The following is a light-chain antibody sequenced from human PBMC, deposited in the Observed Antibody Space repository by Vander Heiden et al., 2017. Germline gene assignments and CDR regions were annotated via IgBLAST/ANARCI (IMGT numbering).Light chain of an antibody. J-gene: IGKJ4*01. CDR3: QQYNSYSLT. CDR1: QSISSW. Sequence: DIQMTQSPSTLSASVGDRVTITCRASQSISSWLTWYQQKPGKAPKLLIYNASSLESGVPSRFSGSGSGTEFTLTISSLQPDDFATYYCQQYNSYSLTFGGGTKVEIK. CDR2: NAS. V-gene: IGKV1-5*03.